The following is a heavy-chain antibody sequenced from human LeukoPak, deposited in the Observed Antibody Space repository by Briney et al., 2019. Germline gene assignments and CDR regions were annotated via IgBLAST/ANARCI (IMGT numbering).Heavy chain of an antibody. D-gene: IGHD2-2*02. CDR2: ISAYNGNT. J-gene: IGHJ6*03. V-gene: IGHV1-18*01. CDR3: ARPFDYCSSTSCYITYMDV. CDR1: GYTFTAYG. Sequence: ASVKVSCKASGYTFTAYGISWVRQAPGQGLEWMGWISAYNGNTNYAQKLQGRVTMTTVTSTRTAYMELRSLRSDDTAVYYCARPFDYCSSTSCYITYMDVWGKGTTVTVSS.